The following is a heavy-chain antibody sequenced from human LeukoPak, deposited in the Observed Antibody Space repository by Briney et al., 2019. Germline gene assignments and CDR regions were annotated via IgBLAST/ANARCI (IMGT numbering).Heavy chain of an antibody. D-gene: IGHD4-23*01. CDR3: ARDGSMVVTD. CDR1: GFTFSSFW. J-gene: IGHJ4*02. CDR2: IKQDGSEK. Sequence: GGSLRLSCAASGFTFSSFWMSWVRQAPGKGLEWVANIKQDGSEKYYVDSGKGRFTISTDNAKNSLYLQMNSLRAEETAVYYCARDGSMVVTDWGQGTLVTVSS. V-gene: IGHV3-7*01.